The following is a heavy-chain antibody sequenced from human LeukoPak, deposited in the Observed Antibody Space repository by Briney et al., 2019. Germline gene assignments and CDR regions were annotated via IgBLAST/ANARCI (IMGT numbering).Heavy chain of an antibody. CDR2: INPNSGGT. J-gene: IGHJ1*01. CDR3: ARDAASGYCSGGSCYSGHFQH. D-gene: IGHD2-15*01. V-gene: IGHV1-2*04. CDR1: GYTFTAYY. Sequence: ASVKLSCKASGYTFTAYYVHWLRQAPGQGLEWMGWINPNSGGTSYAQNFQGWVTMTRDTSISTAYMELSRLRSDGTAVYYCARDAASGYCSGGSCYSGHFQHWGQGTLVTVSS.